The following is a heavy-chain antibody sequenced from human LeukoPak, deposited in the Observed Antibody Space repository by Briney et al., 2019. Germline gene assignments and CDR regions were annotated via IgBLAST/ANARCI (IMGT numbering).Heavy chain of an antibody. J-gene: IGHJ4*02. CDR1: AYKFTNYF. CDR3: ARDKSGNSGWYSYFDY. Sequence: ASVKVSCKSSAYKFTNYFITWVRQAPGQGLEWMGWISGYNGNTNYAQKFQGRVTMTRDTSISTAYMELSRLRSDDTAVYYCARDKSGNSGWYSYFDYWGQGTLVTVSS. CDR2: ISGYNGNT. V-gene: IGHV1-18*01. D-gene: IGHD6-19*01.